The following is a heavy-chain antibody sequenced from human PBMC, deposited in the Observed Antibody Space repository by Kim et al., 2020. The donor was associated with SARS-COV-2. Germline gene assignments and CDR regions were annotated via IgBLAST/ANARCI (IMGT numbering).Heavy chain of an antibody. D-gene: IGHD3-16*01. Sequence: ASVKVCKASGYTFSSYGLNWVRQAPGQGLEWMGWINTNIGNPMYAQGFTGRFVFSLDTSVSTAYLQITSLKAEDTAVYYCARRLVAGGVTYNWFDPWGQGTLVTVSS. CDR1: GYTFSSYG. V-gene: IGHV7-4-1*02. CDR2: INTNIGNP. CDR3: ARRLVAGGVTYNWFDP. J-gene: IGHJ5*02.